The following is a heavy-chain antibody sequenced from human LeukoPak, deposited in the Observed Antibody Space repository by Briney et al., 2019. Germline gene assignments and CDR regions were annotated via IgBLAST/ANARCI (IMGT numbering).Heavy chain of an antibody. CDR2: IIPIFGTA. D-gene: IGHD3-10*01. CDR3: ARSLLWFGESLPFDY. CDR1: GGTFSSYA. Sequence: SVKVSCKASGGTFSSYAISWVRQAPGQGLEWMGGIIPIFGTANYAQKFQGRVTITADKSTSTAYMELRSLRSDDTAVYYCARSLLWFGESLPFDYWGQGTLVTVSS. J-gene: IGHJ4*02. V-gene: IGHV1-69*06.